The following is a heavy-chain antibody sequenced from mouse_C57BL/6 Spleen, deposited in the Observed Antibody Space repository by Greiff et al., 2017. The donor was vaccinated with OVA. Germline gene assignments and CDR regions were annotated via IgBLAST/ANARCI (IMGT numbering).Heavy chain of an antibody. J-gene: IGHJ1*03. CDR3: ARGVTGRNFDV. D-gene: IGHD4-1*01. CDR2: IDPSDSYT. V-gene: IGHV1-50*01. Sequence: QVQLQQPGAELVKPGASVKLSCKASGYTFTSYWMQWVKQRPGQGLEWIGEIDPSDSYTNYNQKFKGKATLTVDTSSSTAYMQLSSLTSEDSAVYYCARGVTGRNFDVWGTGTTVTVSS. CDR1: GYTFTSYW.